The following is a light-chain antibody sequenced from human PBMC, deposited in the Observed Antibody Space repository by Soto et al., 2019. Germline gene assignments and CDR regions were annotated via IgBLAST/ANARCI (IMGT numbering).Light chain of an antibody. Sequence: IQLTQSPSSLSTSIGDRVTITCRASQGISSYLAWYRQKAGKAPEFLIEAASTLQSGVPSRFSGSGSGTDFAPTFSSLQPEDFATYYCQQLKRYPLSFGGGTKVELK. CDR1: QGISSY. V-gene: IGKV1-9*01. J-gene: IGKJ4*01. CDR3: QQLKRYPLS. CDR2: AAS.